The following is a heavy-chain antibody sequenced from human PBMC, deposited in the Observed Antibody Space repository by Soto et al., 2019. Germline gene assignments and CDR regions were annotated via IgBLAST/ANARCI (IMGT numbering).Heavy chain of an antibody. CDR1: GFTFSGYS. V-gene: IGHV3-48*02. CDR3: AREDILGTRCFDY. CDR2: ICSKSLTI. Sequence: EVQLVESGGGLVQPGGSLRLSCAASGFTFSGYSLNWVRQAPGRGLEWISYICSKSLTIYYADSVKGRFTISRDNAKNSLYLHMNSLRDEATAVYYCAREDILGTRCFDYWGQGTLVTASS. D-gene: IGHD1-26*01. J-gene: IGHJ4*02.